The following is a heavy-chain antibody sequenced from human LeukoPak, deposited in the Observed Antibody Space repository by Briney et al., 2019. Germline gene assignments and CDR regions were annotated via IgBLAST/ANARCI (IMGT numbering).Heavy chain of an antibody. CDR2: ISGSGGST. V-gene: IGHV3-23*01. Sequence: QPGGSLRLSCAASGFTFSSYAMSWVRQAPGKGLEWVSAISGSGGSTYYADSVKDRFTISRDNSKNTLYLQMNSLRAEDTAVYYCAKVVLPSYYFDYWGQGTLVTVSS. D-gene: IGHD2-2*01. CDR1: GFTFSSYA. J-gene: IGHJ4*02. CDR3: AKVVLPSYYFDY.